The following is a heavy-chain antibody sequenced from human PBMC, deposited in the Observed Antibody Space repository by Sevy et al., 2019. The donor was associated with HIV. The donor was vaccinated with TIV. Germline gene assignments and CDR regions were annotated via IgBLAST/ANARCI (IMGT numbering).Heavy chain of an antibody. CDR2: INWNGGST. Sequence: GESLKISCAASGFTFDDYGMSWVRQAPGKGLEWVSGINWNGGSTGYADSVKGRFTISRDNAKNSLYLQMNSLRAEDTALYYCAREYYYDSSGRGPNDYWGQGTLVTVSS. V-gene: IGHV3-20*04. J-gene: IGHJ4*02. CDR3: AREYYYDSSGRGPNDY. D-gene: IGHD3-22*01. CDR1: GFTFDDYG.